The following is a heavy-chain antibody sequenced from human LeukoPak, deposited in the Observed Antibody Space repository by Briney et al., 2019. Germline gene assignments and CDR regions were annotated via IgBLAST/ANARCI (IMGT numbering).Heavy chain of an antibody. J-gene: IGHJ4*02. D-gene: IGHD3-10*01. CDR2: ISGSGSST. V-gene: IGHV3-23*01. CDR3: ARDFVWFGELFGQDG. Sequence: PGGSLRLTCAASGFTFSSYAMSWVRQAPRKGLEWVSAISGSGSSTYYADSVKGRFTISRDNAKNSLYLQMNSLRAEDTAVYYCARDFVWFGELFGQDGWGQGTLVTVSS. CDR1: GFTFSSYA.